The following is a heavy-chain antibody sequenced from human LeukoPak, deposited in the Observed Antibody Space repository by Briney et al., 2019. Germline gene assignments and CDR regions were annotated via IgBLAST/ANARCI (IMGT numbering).Heavy chain of an antibody. CDR2: IKQAGSET. J-gene: IGHJ3*02. CDR3: ARGHTSNWDNVLDI. D-gene: IGHD1/OR15-1a*01. V-gene: IGHV3-7*01. Sequence: PGGSLRLSCAASGFTFSGYEMNWVRQAPGKGLEWVGNIKQAGSETYYVDSVKGRFTISRDNARNSLNLQMNSLRADDTAVYYCARGHTSNWDNVLDIWGQGTMVTVSS. CDR1: GFTFSGYE.